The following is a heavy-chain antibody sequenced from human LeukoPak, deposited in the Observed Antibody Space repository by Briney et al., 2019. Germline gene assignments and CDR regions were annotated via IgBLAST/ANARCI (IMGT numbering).Heavy chain of an antibody. Sequence: SETLSLTCTVSGGSISSSSYYWGWIRQPPGKRLEWIGSIYYSGSTYYNPSLKSRVTISVDTSKNQFSLKLSSVTAADTAVYYCANEGDTAMDYWGQGTLVTVSS. V-gene: IGHV4-39*01. J-gene: IGHJ4*02. CDR2: IYYSGST. D-gene: IGHD5-18*01. CDR1: GGSISSSSYY. CDR3: ANEGDTAMDY.